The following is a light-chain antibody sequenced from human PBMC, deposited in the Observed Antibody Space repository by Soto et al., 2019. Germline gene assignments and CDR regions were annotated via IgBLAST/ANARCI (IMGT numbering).Light chain of an antibody. V-gene: IGKV3-15*01. Sequence: EIVMTQAPATLSVSPGGRATLSCRASQNVSSDLAWYQQRPGQPPSLLIFDASTRASGVPARFSGSGSRTEFTLTISSLQPDDFVVYYCQQYSNWPRGSFGQGTKVDIK. CDR1: QNVSSD. CDR3: QQYSNWPRGS. CDR2: DAS. J-gene: IGKJ1*01.